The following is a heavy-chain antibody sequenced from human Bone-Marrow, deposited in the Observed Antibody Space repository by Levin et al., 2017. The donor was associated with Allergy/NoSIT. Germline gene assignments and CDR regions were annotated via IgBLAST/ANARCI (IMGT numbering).Heavy chain of an antibody. Sequence: GGSLRLSCGASGFTFDTFTMSWVRQGPGRGLEWLADISGSGGRTYYADSVKGRFSISRDNSKNIVYLQMNSLRGEDTAVYYCAKNLGADEGDDILTGLFDYWGHGTLVTVSS. D-gene: IGHD3-9*01. J-gene: IGHJ4*01. CDR2: ISGSGGRT. CDR1: GFTFDTFT. CDR3: AKNLGADEGDDILTGLFDY. V-gene: IGHV3-23*01.